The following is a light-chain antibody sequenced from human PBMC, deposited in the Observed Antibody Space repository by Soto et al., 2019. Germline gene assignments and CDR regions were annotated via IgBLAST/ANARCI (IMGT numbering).Light chain of an antibody. CDR1: SSDVGGYNY. CDR3: SSYTSSRLVV. V-gene: IGLV2-14*01. J-gene: IGLJ2*01. Sequence: QSVLTQPASVSGSPGQSITISCTGTSSDVGGYNYVSWYQQHPGKAPKLMIYDVSNRPSGVSNRFSGSKSGNTASLTISGLQAEDEADYYCSSYTSSRLVVVGGGTKLTVL. CDR2: DVS.